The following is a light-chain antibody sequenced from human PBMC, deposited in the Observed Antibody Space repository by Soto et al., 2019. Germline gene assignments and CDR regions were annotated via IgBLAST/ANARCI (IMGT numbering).Light chain of an antibody. CDR3: AAWDDSLNGPYV. J-gene: IGLJ1*01. CDR2: SNN. CDR1: SSNIGSNT. Sequence: QSVLTQPPSASGTPGQRVTISCSGSSSNIGSNTVNWYQQLPGTAPKLLSYSNNQRPSGVPDRFSGSKSGTSASLAISGLQSEDEADYYCAAWDDSLNGPYVFGTGTKVTVL. V-gene: IGLV1-44*01.